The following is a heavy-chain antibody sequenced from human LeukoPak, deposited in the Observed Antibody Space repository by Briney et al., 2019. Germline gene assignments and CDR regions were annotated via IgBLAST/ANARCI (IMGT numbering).Heavy chain of an antibody. V-gene: IGHV3-33*01. D-gene: IGHD4-17*01. J-gene: IGHJ4*02. CDR2: IWYDGNNK. CDR1: GFTFNSYG. Sequence: GGSLRLSCAASGFTFNSYGIHWVREAPGKGLEWVAVIWYDGNNKYYADSVKGRFTISRDSSKNTMYLQMNSLRAEDTAVYYCAREHTTVTSLLDYWGQGTLVTVSS. CDR3: AREHTTVTSLLDY.